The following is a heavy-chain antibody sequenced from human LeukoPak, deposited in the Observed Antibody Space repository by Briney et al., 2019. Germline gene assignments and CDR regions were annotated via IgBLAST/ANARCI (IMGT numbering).Heavy chain of an antibody. Sequence: GGSLRLSCSASGLAFSGFAMGGVRQAPGKGLEWGSSISGSGGKTYYADSVEGRFTISRDNSKNTLYLQMNSLRAEDTALYYCARGRGGDYVPSRFDYWGQGTLVTVSS. CDR3: ARGRGGDYVPSRFDY. V-gene: IGHV3-23*01. J-gene: IGHJ4*02. CDR1: GLAFSGFA. D-gene: IGHD4-17*01. CDR2: ISGSGGKT.